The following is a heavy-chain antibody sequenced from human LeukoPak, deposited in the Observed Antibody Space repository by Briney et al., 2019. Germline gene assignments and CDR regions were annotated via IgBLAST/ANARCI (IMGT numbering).Heavy chain of an antibody. J-gene: IGHJ4*02. D-gene: IGHD3-3*01. V-gene: IGHV1-2*02. CDR1: GYTFTGYY. Sequence: VASVKVSCKASGYTFTGYYMHWVRQAPGQGLEWMGWINPNSGGTNYAQKFQGRVTTTRDTSISTAYMELSRLRSDDTAVYYCARGLWIGGDFLNGGELDYWGRGTLVTVSS. CDR3: ARGLWIGGDFLNGGELDY. CDR2: INPNSGGT.